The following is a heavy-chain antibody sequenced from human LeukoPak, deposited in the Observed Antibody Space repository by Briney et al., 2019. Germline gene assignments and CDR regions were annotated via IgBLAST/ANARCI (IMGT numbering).Heavy chain of an antibody. CDR2: INSDGRST. Sequence: GGSLRLSCVASGFTFSSYWMHWVRQAPGKGLVWVSRINSDGRSTSYADSVKGRFTISRDNAKNTLYLQMNSLRAEDTAVYYCERISAATNWFDPWGQGPLVTVSS. J-gene: IGHJ5*02. CDR3: ERISAATNWFDP. V-gene: IGHV3-74*01. CDR1: GFTFSSYW. D-gene: IGHD2-15*01.